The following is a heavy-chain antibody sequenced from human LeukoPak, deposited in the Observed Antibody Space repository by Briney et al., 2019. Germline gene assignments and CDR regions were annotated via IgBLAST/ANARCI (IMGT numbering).Heavy chain of an antibody. Sequence: GGPLRLSCVASGFIFSSYGMHWVRQAPGKGLEWVAVIWYDGINEYDADSVKGRFTISRDNSKNTLYLQMNSLRAEDTAVYYCARHRSTPYSSQEGRYYFDYWGQGTLVTVSS. D-gene: IGHD6-19*01. CDR2: IWYDGINE. CDR3: ARHRSTPYSSQEGRYYFDY. CDR1: GFIFSSYG. V-gene: IGHV3-33*01. J-gene: IGHJ4*02.